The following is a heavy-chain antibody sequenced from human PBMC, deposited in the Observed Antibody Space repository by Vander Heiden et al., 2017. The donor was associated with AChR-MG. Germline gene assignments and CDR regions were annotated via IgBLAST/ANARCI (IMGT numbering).Heavy chain of an antibody. V-gene: IGHV3-21*01. D-gene: IGHD2-21*02. CDR2: ISSSSSYI. Sequence: EVQLVESGGGLVKPGGSLRLPCAASGFPFRSYSMNRVRQAPGKGLEWVSSISSSSSYIYYADSVKGRFTSSRDNAKNSLYLQMNSLRAEDTAVYYCAREPVNPYCGGDCYPPSAHIDYWGQGTLVTVSS. CDR1: GFPFRSYS. J-gene: IGHJ4*02. CDR3: AREPVNPYCGGDCYPPSAHIDY.